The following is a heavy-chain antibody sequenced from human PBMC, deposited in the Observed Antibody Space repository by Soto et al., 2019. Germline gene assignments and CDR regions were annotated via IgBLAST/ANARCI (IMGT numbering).Heavy chain of an antibody. V-gene: IGHV1-3*01. CDR2: INAGNGNT. Sequence: GASVKVSCKASGYTFTSYAMHWVRQAPGQRLEWMGWINAGNGNTKYSQKFQGRVTMTRDTSTSTVYMELSSLRSEDTAVYYCATIGITGTTYYFDYWGQGTLVTVSS. J-gene: IGHJ4*02. CDR3: ATIGITGTTYYFDY. D-gene: IGHD1-7*01. CDR1: GYTFTSYA.